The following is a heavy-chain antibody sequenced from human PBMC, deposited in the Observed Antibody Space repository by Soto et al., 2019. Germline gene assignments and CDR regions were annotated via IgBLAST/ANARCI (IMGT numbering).Heavy chain of an antibody. V-gene: IGHV3-23*01. CDR1: GFTFSTYA. Sequence: EVQLLESGGGLVQPGGSLRLSCAASGFTFSTYAMSWVRQAPREGLEWVSAISGNGGDYTYYADSVKGRFTISRDNSKNTLYLQMNSLRAEDTAVYYCVPLCRYCSTTTPSWGQGTLVTVSS. CDR3: VPLCRYCSTTTPS. J-gene: IGHJ4*02. D-gene: IGHD2-2*01. CDR2: ISGNGGDYT.